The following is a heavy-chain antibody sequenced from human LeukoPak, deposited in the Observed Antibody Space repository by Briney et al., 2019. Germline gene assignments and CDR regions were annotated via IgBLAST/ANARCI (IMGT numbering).Heavy chain of an antibody. CDR3: ARGGTRLYTSGSLDY. D-gene: IGHD6-25*01. V-gene: IGHV4-59*01. J-gene: IGHJ4*02. CDR2: INYSGST. CDR1: GDSISIYY. Sequence: PSETLSLTCSVSGDSISIYYWSWIRQPPGKGLQWIGYINYSGSTNYNPSLKSRVTVSVDTSKNQFSLELRSVTAADTAVYYCARGGTRLYTSGSLDYWGQGILVTVSS.